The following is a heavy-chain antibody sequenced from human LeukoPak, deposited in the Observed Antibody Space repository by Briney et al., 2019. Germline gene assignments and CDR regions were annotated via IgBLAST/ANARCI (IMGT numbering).Heavy chain of an antibody. Sequence: SETLSLTCSVSGDSISRSGFYWGWIRQSPGKGVEWIGSIYHSGSTYYNPSLKSRVTISVDTSKNQFSLKLSSVTAADTAVYYCARSYYFDYWGQGTLVTVSS. CDR2: IYHSGST. J-gene: IGHJ4*02. CDR1: GDSISRSGFY. V-gene: IGHV4-39*07. CDR3: ARSYYFDY.